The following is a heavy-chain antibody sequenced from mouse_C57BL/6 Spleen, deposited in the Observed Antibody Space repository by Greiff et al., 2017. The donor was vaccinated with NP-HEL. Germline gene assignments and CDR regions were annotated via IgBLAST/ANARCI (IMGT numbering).Heavy chain of an antibody. CDR1: GFTFSSYA. J-gene: IGHJ4*01. CDR3: ARRGGGAMDY. V-gene: IGHV5-4*01. CDR2: ISDGGSYT. Sequence: EVQGVESGGGLVKPGGSLKLSCAASGFTFSSYAMSWVRQTPEKRLEWVATISDGGSYTYYPDNVKGRFTISRDNAKNNLYLQMSHLKSEDTAMYYCARRGGGAMDYWGQGTSVTVSS.